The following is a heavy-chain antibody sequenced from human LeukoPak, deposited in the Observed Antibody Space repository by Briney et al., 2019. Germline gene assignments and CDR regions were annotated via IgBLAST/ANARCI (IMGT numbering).Heavy chain of an antibody. Sequence: PGRSLRLSCAASGFTFDDYAMHWVRQAPGKGLEWVSGISWNSGSIGYADSVKGRFTISRDNAKNSLYLQMNSLRAEDMALYYCAKAGIAAAGIDYWGQGTLVTVSS. CDR2: ISWNSGSI. J-gene: IGHJ4*02. CDR3: AKAGIAAAGIDY. V-gene: IGHV3-9*03. D-gene: IGHD6-13*01. CDR1: GFTFDDYA.